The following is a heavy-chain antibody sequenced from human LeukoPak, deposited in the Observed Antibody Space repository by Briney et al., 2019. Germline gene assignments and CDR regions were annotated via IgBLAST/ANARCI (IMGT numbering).Heavy chain of an antibody. V-gene: IGHV3-13*01. CDR3: ARGTYDSSGWYEGHFDY. Sequence: PGGSLRLSCAASGFTFSSYDMHWVRQATGKGLEWVSAIGTAGDTYYPGSVKGRFTISRENAKNFLYLQMNSLRAGDTAVYYCARGTYDSSGWYEGHFDYWGQGTLVTVSS. CDR2: IGTAGDT. D-gene: IGHD6-19*01. CDR1: GFTFSSYD. J-gene: IGHJ4*02.